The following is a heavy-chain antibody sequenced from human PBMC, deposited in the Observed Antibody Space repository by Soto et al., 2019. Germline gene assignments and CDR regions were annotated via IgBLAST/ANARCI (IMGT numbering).Heavy chain of an antibody. V-gene: IGHV4-59*08. CDR2: IYYSGST. J-gene: IGHJ3*02. Sequence: SETLSLTCTVSGGSISSYYWSWIRQPPGKGLEWIGYIYYSGSTNYNPSLKSRVTISVDTSKNQFSLKLSSVTAADTAVYYCTRFYGDYGGEDAFDIWGQGTMVTVSS. CDR3: TRFYGDYGGEDAFDI. CDR1: GGSISSYY. D-gene: IGHD4-17*01.